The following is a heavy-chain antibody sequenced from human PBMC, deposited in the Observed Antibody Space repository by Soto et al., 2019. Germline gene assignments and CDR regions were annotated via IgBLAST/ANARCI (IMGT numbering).Heavy chain of an antibody. CDR3: ARGIVGATVGTCAFDI. CDR2: INPNSGGT. D-gene: IGHD1-26*01. J-gene: IGHJ3*02. V-gene: IGHV1-2*04. Sequence: ASVKVSCKASGYTFTGYYMHWVRQAPGQGLEWMGWINPNSGGTNYAQKFQGWVTMTRDTSISTAYMELSRLRSDDTAVYYCARGIVGATVGTCAFDIWGQGTMVTVSS. CDR1: GYTFTGYY.